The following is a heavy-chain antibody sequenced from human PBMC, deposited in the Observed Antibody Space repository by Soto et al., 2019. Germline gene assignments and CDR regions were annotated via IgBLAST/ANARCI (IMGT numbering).Heavy chain of an antibody. CDR3: AKSGLGGWYYFDS. V-gene: IGHV3-48*02. CDR2: ISNSGSSI. J-gene: IGHJ4*02. Sequence: EVQLVESGGGLVQPGGSLRLSCAASGFTFSSYSMNWVRQAPGKGLEWISDISNSGSSIYYADSVKGRFTISRNNAKNPLYLQMISLRDDDTAGYYCAKSGLGGWYYFDSWGQGTLVTVSS. CDR1: GFTFSSYS. D-gene: IGHD6-19*01.